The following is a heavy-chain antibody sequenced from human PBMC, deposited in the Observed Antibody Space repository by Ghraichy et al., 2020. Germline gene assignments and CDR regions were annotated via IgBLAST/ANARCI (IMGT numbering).Heavy chain of an antibody. CDR2: IYHSGST. CDR3: AREPRVAPSAGTVGDGVLDI. Sequence: SETLSLTCRVSGDSIISNNWWSWVRQPPGRGLEWVGAIYHSGSTNYNPSLKSRVIVSLDKSKNEFSLNLNSVTAADTAVYYCAREPRVAPSAGTVGDGVLDIWGQGRMVTVSS. CDR1: GDSIISNNW. V-gene: IGHV4-4*02. J-gene: IGHJ3*02. D-gene: IGHD1-26*01.